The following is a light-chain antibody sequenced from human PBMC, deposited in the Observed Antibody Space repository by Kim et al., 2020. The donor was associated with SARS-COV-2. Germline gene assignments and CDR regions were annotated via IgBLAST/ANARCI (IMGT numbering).Light chain of an antibody. CDR2: GAS. CDR3: QQYGSSPYT. V-gene: IGKV3-20*01. Sequence: EIVLTQSPGTLSLSPGETATLSCRASRSVSTTYLAWYQQKPGQAPRLLIYGASSRATGIPDRFSGSESGTEFTLTISRLEPEDFAVYYCQQYGSSPYTFGQGTKLEIK. J-gene: IGKJ2*01. CDR1: RSVSTTY.